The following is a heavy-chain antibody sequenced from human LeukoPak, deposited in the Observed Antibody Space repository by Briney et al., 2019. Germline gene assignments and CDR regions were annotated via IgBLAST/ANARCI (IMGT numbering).Heavy chain of an antibody. CDR1: GFTVSSNY. D-gene: IGHD5-18*01. CDR3: ASSGYSYGLNYYYYYYMDV. J-gene: IGHJ6*03. Sequence: NPGGSLRLSCAASGFTVSSNYMSWVRQPPGKGLEWIGSIYYSGSTYYNPSLKSRVTISVDTSKNQFSLKLSSVTAADTAVYYCASSGYSYGLNYYYYYYMDVWGKGTTVTISS. V-gene: IGHV4-39*01. CDR2: IYYSGST.